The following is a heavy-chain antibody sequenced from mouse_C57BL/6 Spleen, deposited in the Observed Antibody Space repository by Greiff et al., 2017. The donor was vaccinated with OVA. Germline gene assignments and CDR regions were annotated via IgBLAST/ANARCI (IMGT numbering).Heavy chain of an antibody. V-gene: IGHV14-4*01. CDR3: TTGAVLRSFAY. Sequence: EVQLQQSGAELVRPGASVKLSCTASGFNIKDDYMHWVKQRPEQGLEWIGWIDPENGDPEYASKFQGKATITADTSSNTAYLQRSSLTSEDTAVYYCTTGAVLRSFAYWGQGTLVTVSA. J-gene: IGHJ3*01. D-gene: IGHD1-1*01. CDR2: IDPENGDP. CDR1: GFNIKDDY.